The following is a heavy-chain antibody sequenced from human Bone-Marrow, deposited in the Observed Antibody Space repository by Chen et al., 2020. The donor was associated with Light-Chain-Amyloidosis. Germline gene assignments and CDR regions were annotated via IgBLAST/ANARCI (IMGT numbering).Heavy chain of an antibody. CDR1: GYTFPDYY. J-gene: IGHJ4*02. D-gene: IGHD6-13*01. V-gene: IGHV1-46*01. CDR2: LDPTGDNI. Sequence: QVQLVQSGTEVKESGASVKVSCKASGYTFPDYYMHWVRQTPGQGLEWMGILDPTGDNITYTQTFHGRVTMTRDTPTSTVYMELSSLRTEDTAVYYCVRADGQQSFDYWGQGTVVTVSS. CDR3: VRADGQQSFDY.